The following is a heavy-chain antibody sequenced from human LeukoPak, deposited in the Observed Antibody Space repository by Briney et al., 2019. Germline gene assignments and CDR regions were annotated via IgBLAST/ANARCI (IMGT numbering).Heavy chain of an antibody. CDR3: VRDQAYAFDI. Sequence: SGGSLGLSCVASGFTFNYYSMNWARQAPGKGLEWISYIRSRDGTVSYADSVEGRFTISTDTAKTSLFLQMNGLSADDTAVYYCVRDQAYAFDIWGQGAMVTVSS. CDR2: IRSRDGTV. V-gene: IGHV3-48*01. J-gene: IGHJ3*02. CDR1: GFTFNYYS.